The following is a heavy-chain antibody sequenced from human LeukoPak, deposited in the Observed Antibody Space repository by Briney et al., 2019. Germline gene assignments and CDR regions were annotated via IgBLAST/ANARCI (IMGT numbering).Heavy chain of an antibody. CDR2: ISYDGSNK. CDR1: GFTFSSYG. V-gene: IGHV3-30*18. CDR3: AKDLKEGS. J-gene: IGHJ4*02. Sequence: GRSLRLSCVTSGFTFSSYGMHWVRQAPGKGLEWVAVISYDGSNKYYADSVKGRFTISRDNSKNTLYLQMNSLRAEDTAVYYCAKDLKEGSWGQGTLVTVSS.